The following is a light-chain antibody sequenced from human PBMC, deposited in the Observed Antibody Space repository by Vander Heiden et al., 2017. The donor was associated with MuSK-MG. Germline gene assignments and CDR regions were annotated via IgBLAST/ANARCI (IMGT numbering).Light chain of an antibody. Sequence: DIQMTQSPSSLSASVGDRVTITCQASQDISNYLNWYQQKPGKAPKLLIYDASNLETGVPSRFSGSGSGTDFTFTISSLQPEDFATYYCQQEDNLPFTFGGGTKVEIK. CDR3: QQEDNLPFT. V-gene: IGKV1-33*01. J-gene: IGKJ4*01. CDR2: DAS. CDR1: QDISNY.